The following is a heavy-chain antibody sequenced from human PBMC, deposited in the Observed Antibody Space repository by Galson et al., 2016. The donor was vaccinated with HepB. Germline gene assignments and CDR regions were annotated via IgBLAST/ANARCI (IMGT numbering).Heavy chain of an antibody. CDR3: ANHRG. J-gene: IGHJ4*02. V-gene: IGHV3-48*04. Sequence: SLRLSCAASGFSFTTYSMNWVRQTPGKGLKWVSFINPSGDTMYYADSVKGRFTISRDNAKNSLYLQMNSLRAEDTAVFYCANHRGWGQGTLVTVSS. CDR1: GFSFTTYS. D-gene: IGHD1-14*01. CDR2: INPSGDTM.